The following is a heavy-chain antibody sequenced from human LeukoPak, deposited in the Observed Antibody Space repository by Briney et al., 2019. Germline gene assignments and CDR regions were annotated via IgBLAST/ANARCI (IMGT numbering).Heavy chain of an antibody. CDR1: GASIRSYY. D-gene: IGHD5-12*01. Sequence: SETLSLTCTVSGASIRSYYWSWIRQPPGKGLEWIAYVHYSAITNYNPSLKSRVSISVDTSKSQFSLSLSSVTAADTAVYYCATGGFDLTTGLDYWGQGTLVTVSS. CDR3: ATGGFDLTTGLDY. J-gene: IGHJ4*02. CDR2: VHYSAIT. V-gene: IGHV4-59*08.